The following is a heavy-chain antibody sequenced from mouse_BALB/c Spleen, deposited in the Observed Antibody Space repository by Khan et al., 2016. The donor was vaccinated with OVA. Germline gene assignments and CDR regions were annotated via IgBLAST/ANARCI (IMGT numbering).Heavy chain of an antibody. CDR1: GFAFSSYD. CDR2: INNGGTYT. CDR3: ARHGGFNPYYAMDY. J-gene: IGHJ4*01. Sequence: EVMLVESGGGLVKPGGSLKLSCAASGFAFSSYDMSWVRQTPEKRLEWVAIINNGGTYTNYPDSVKGRFTIYRDNARNTLYLQVSSLRSEDTALYYCARHGGFNPYYAMDYWGQGTSVTVSS. V-gene: IGHV5-9*02.